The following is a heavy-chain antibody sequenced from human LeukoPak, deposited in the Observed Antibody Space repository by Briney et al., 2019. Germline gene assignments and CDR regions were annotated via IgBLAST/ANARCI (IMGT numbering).Heavy chain of an antibody. J-gene: IGHJ6*03. V-gene: IGHV4-61*02. CDR2: IYTSGST. CDR1: GGSISSGSYY. CDR3: ASIYVSSGPLPGYYYYYMDV. Sequence: PSETLSLTCTVSGGSISSGSYYWSWIRQPAGKGLEWIGRIYTSGSTNYNPSLKSRVTISVDTSKNQFSLKLSSVTAADTAVYYCASIYVSSGPLPGYYYYYMDVWGKGTTVTVSS. D-gene: IGHD3-22*01.